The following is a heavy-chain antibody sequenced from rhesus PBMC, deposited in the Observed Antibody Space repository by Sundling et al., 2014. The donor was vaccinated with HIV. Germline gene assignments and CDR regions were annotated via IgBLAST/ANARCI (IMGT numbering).Heavy chain of an antibody. D-gene: IGHD3-3*01. J-gene: IGHJ6*01. V-gene: IGHV3-103*01. CDR3: ATSPVLDWSIYGLDS. CDR1: GFTFSSYA. CDR2: ISSGGRT. Sequence: EVQLVESGGGLAKPGGSLRLSCAASGFTFSSYAMHWVRQAPGKGLEWVSAISSGGRTYYADSVKGRFTISRDNSKNTLSLQMNSLRAEDTAVYYCATSPVLDWSIYGLDSWGQGSSSPSPQ.